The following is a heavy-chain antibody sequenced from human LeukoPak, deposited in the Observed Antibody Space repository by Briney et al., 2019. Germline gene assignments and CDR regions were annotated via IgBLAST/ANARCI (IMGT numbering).Heavy chain of an antibody. J-gene: IGHJ4*02. CDR1: GFTFSSFA. CDR2: ISGRGAST. Sequence: GGSLRLSCAASGFTFSSFAMSWVRQAPGKGLEWVSGISGRGASTYYADSVKGRFTISRDNSKNTLYLQMNSLRVEDTAVHYCAKDIQCTYWGQGTLVTVSS. CDR3: AKDIQCTY. V-gene: IGHV3-23*01. D-gene: IGHD2-21*01.